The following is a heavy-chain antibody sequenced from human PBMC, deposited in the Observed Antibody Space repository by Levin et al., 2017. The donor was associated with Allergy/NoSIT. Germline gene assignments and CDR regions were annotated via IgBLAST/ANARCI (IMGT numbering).Heavy chain of an antibody. CDR1: GFTLTSYW. Sequence: GGSLRLSCAATGFTLTSYWMHWVRQAPGKGLVWVSRIKGDGSSATYADSVKGRFTISRDSAKNTLYLQMNSLRAEDTAVYYCAFVLRSGSEGPFVDYWGQGTLVTVSS. J-gene: IGHJ4*02. CDR2: IKGDGSSA. V-gene: IGHV3-74*01. D-gene: IGHD6-13*01. CDR3: AFVLRSGSEGPFVDY.